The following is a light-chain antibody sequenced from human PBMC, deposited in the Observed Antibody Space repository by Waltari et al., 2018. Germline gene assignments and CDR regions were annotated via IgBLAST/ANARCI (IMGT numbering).Light chain of an antibody. CDR3: ATWDDSLNAWV. V-gene: IGLV1-44*01. Sequence: QSVLTQPPSASGTPGQRVTISCSGSYSNIGRNAVNWYQQLPEAAPKLLIYIANQRPSGVPDRFSGSKSGTSASLAISGLQSEDEAVYHCATWDDSLNAWVFGGGTKVTVL. CDR1: YSNIGRNA. CDR2: IAN. J-gene: IGLJ3*02.